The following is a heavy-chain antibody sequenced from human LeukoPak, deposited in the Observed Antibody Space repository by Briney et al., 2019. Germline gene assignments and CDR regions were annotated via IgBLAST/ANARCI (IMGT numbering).Heavy chain of an antibody. CDR3: ARDLTRITIFGVAGPRDVFDI. V-gene: IGHV1-2*06. CDR2: INPNSGGT. D-gene: IGHD3-3*01. Sequence: ASVKVSCKASGYTFTGYYMHWVRQAPGQGLEWMGRINPNSGGTNYAQKFQGRVTMTRDTSISTAYMELSRLRSDDTAVYYCARDLTRITIFGVAGPRDVFDIGGQGTMVTVSS. CDR1: GYTFTGYY. J-gene: IGHJ3*02.